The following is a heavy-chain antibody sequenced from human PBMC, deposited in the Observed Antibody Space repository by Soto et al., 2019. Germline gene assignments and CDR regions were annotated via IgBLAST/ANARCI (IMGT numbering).Heavy chain of an antibody. CDR2: ITATATHA. D-gene: IGHD3-9*01. V-gene: IGHV3-23*01. CDR1: GFTFSSHA. Sequence: VQLLESGGGFIQPGGSRRLSCTASGFTFSSHALSWVRQAPGKGLELVSTITATATHAYYADTVKGRFTFARDNSKNSVYLEMDSLRVEDTAMYYCAKGKGYDLLVAAYNGSDPFDIWGHGTRVIVSP. J-gene: IGHJ3*02. CDR3: AKGKGYDLLVAAYNGSDPFDI.